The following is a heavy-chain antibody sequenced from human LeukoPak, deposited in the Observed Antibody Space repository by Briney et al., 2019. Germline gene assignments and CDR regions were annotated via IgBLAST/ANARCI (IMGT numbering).Heavy chain of an antibody. CDR3: ARAPTPYCGGDCYLKGAFDI. CDR1: GGSISSYY. Sequence: PSETLSLTCTVSGGSISSYYWSWIRQPPGKGLEWIGYIYYSGSTYYNPSLKSRVTISVDTSKNQFSLKLSSATAADTAVYYCARAPTPYCGGDCYLKGAFDIWGQGTMVTVSS. V-gene: IGHV4-59*12. D-gene: IGHD2-21*01. CDR2: IYYSGST. J-gene: IGHJ3*02.